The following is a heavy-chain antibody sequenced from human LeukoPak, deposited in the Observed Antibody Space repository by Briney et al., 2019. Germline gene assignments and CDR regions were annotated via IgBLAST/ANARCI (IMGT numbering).Heavy chain of an antibody. J-gene: IGHJ4*02. CDR2: ISWNSGSI. CDR3: AKDGTYCTNGVCYEYYFDY. D-gene: IGHD2-8*01. V-gene: IGHV3-9*01. Sequence: GGSLRLSCAASGFTFDDYAMHWVRQAPGKGLEWVSGISWNSGSIGYAGSVKGRFTISRDNAKNSLYLQMNSLRAEDTALYYCAKDGTYCTNGVCYEYYFDYWGQGTLVTVSS. CDR1: GFTFDDYA.